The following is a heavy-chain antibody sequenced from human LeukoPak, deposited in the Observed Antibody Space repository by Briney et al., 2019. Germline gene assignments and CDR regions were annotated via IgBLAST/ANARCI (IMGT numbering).Heavy chain of an antibody. Sequence: SGGSLRLSCAASGFTFSSYAMSWIRQPPGRGLEWIGEINHSGSTNYNPSLKSRVTISVDTSKNQFSLKLSSVTAADTAVYYCARAQADFWSGYTQAVFDYWGQGTLVTVSS. V-gene: IGHV4-34*01. J-gene: IGHJ4*02. CDR2: INHSGST. CDR1: GFTFSSYA. D-gene: IGHD3-3*01. CDR3: ARAQADFWSGYTQAVFDY.